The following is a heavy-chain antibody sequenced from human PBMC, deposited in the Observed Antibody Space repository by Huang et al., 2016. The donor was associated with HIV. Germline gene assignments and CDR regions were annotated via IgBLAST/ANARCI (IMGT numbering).Heavy chain of an antibody. CDR2: LYYSGST. Sequence: QLQLQESGPGLVKPSETLSLTCTVSGGSISSSGYYGGWIRQPPGKGLQWIANLYYSGSTYDNPSLKSRVTISVDTSKNKFSLRLSSVTAADTAVYYCARLAYCAGDCYSGHYYFDYWGQGTLVTVSS. CDR1: GGSISSSGYY. J-gene: IGHJ4*02. V-gene: IGHV4-39*01. D-gene: IGHD2-21*02. CDR3: ARLAYCAGDCYSGHYYFDY.